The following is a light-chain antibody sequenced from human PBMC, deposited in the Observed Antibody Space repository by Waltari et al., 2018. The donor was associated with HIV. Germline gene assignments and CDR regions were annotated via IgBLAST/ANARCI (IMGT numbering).Light chain of an antibody. V-gene: IGLV1-47*01. CDR1: SPTIGTNY. CDR3: AAWDDSLGGRGL. Sequence: QSVLTQPPSATGTPGQRVTISCSGSSPTIGTNYVHWYQQLPGTTPTPLIYRNNQRPSGGPDRFSASKSGTSASLAIRGLRSEDEGDYYCAAWDDSLGGRGLFGGGTRLTVL. CDR2: RNN. J-gene: IGLJ3*02.